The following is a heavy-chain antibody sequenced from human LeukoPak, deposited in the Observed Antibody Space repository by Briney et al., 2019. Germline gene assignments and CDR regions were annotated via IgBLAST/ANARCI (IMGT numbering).Heavy chain of an antibody. CDR3: ARDNLEWGSVFDY. V-gene: IGHV3-74*01. Sequence: PGGSLRLSCATSGFMFKTYWMHWVRQAPGKGLVWASRTNNDGHSINYADSVKGRFTTSRDNAKNTLFLHMNSLRAEDTGVYYCARDNLEWGSVFDYWGQGTLVTVSS. D-gene: IGHD3-16*01. J-gene: IGHJ4*02. CDR1: GFMFKTYW. CDR2: TNNDGHSI.